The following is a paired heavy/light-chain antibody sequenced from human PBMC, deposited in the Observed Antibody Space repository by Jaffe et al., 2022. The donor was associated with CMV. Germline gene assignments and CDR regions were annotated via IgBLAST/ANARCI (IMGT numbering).Light chain of an antibody. J-gene: IGKJ2*01. CDR1: QSISRY. V-gene: IGKV1-39*01. CDR3: QQGYSTPYT. CDR2: AAS. Sequence: DIQMTQSPSSLSASVGDRVTITCRASQSISRYLSWYQHIPGEAPKLLISAASSLQSGVPSRFSGGGSGTGFTLTISSLQPEDFATYYCQQGYSTPYTFGQGTKLEIK.
Heavy chain of an antibody. CDR3: AKSLSRNNWPPDGMNV. J-gene: IGHJ6*02. CDR2: ISGSGDNT. V-gene: IGHV3-23*01. Sequence: EEQLLESGGGLVQPGGSLRLSCAASGFTFSSYTMTWVREAPGKGLEWVSVISGSGDNTYYADSVKGRFTISRDNSKNTLYLQGNSLRAEDTAVYYCAKSLSRNNWPPDGMNVWGQGTTVTVSS. CDR1: GFTFSSYT. D-gene: IGHD1-20*01.